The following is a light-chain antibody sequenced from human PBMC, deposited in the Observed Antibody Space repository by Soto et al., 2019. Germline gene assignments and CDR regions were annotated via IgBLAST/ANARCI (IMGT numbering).Light chain of an antibody. V-gene: IGLV1-40*01. CDR1: SSNIGAGYD. Sequence: QSVLTQPPSVSGAQGQRVTISCTGSSSNIGAGYDVHWYQQFPGTTPKFLIYGNTNRPSGVPDRFSASKSGTSASLDITGLQAEDEAEYFCQSYDSSLTVVFGGGTKLTVL. J-gene: IGLJ2*01. CDR2: GNT. CDR3: QSYDSSLTVV.